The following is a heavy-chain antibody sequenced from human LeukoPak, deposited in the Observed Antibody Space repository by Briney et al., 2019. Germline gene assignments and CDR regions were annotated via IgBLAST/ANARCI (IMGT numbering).Heavy chain of an antibody. D-gene: IGHD6-25*01. CDR1: GNTFAGHN. J-gene: IGHJ4*02. CDR2: INPDRGGT. V-gene: IGHV1-2*02. CDR3: AISIQAAAIPAFDY. Sequence: ASVKVSCKAPGNTFAGHNIHWMRQAPGQGLEVMGWINPDRGGTDYARQFQGRVTMTSDTSIRAAYMELSSLVSEDSAVYFCAISIQAAAIPAFDYWGQGTLVTVSS.